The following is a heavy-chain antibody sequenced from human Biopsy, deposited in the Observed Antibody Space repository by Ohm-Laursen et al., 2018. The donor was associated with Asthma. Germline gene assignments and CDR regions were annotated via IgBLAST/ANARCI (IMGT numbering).Heavy chain of an antibody. CDR3: ARKAGSCISRTCYSLDF. CDR2: INSVFGTT. D-gene: IGHD2-2*01. Sequence: ASVKVSCKSLGGTFNTYVIGWVRQAPGQGLEWMGGINSVFGTTTYPQKFQGRVTIAADDSTSTVYMELSSLRSEDTAVYYCARKAGSCISRTCYSLDFWGQGTLVTVSS. CDR1: GGTFNTYV. J-gene: IGHJ4*02. V-gene: IGHV1-69*13.